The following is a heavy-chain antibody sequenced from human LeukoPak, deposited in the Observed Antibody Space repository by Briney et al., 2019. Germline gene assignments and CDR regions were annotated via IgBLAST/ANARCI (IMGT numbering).Heavy chain of an antibody. D-gene: IGHD5-12*01. Sequence: GGSLRLSCAASGFTVSSNYMSWVRQAPGKGLEWVSVISGSGGSTYYADSVKGRFTISRDNSKITLYLQMNSLRAEDTAVYYCAKSYNGYESKPDYWGQGTLVTVSS. CDR2: ISGSGGST. V-gene: IGHV3-23*01. J-gene: IGHJ4*02. CDR3: AKSYNGYESKPDY. CDR1: GFTVSSNY.